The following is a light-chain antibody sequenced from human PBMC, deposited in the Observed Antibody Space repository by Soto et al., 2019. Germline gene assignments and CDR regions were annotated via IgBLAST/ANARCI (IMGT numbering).Light chain of an antibody. CDR3: QQYGSSGT. Sequence: ETVLTQSPGTLSLSPGDRVTLSCRASQSVTSGYLAWYQQKPGQPPRLLIYGATSRATGIPDRFSGGGSGTDFTLTISRLEPEDFAVYYCQQYGSSGTFGQGTKVDIK. J-gene: IGKJ1*01. V-gene: IGKV3-20*01. CDR1: QSVTSGY. CDR2: GAT.